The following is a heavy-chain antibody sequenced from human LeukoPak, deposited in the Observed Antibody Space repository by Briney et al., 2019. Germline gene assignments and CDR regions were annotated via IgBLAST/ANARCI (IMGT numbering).Heavy chain of an antibody. Sequence: PGGSLRLSCAASGFTFSSYWMHWVRQAPGKGLVWVSRINTDGSSTSYADSVKGRFTISRDNSKNTLYLQMNSLRAEDTAVYYCARELLWFGERRGAFDIWGQGTMVTVSS. CDR3: ARELLWFGERRGAFDI. J-gene: IGHJ3*02. CDR2: INTDGSST. V-gene: IGHV3-74*01. D-gene: IGHD3-10*01. CDR1: GFTFSSYW.